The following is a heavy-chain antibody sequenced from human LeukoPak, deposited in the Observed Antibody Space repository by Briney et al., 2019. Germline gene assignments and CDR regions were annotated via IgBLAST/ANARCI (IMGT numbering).Heavy chain of an antibody. Sequence: SETLSLTCAVYGGSSSGYYWSWIRQPPGKGLEWIGEINHSGSTNYNPSLKSRVTISVDTSKNQFSLKLSSVTAADTAVYYCARALGGGTFYYYYYMDVWGKETTVTVSS. V-gene: IGHV4-34*01. CDR2: INHSGST. D-gene: IGHD3-16*01. J-gene: IGHJ6*03. CDR1: GGSSSGYY. CDR3: ARALGGGTFYYYYYMDV.